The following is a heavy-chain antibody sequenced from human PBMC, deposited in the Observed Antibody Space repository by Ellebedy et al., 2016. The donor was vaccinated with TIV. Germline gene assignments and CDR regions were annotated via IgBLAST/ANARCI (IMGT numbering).Heavy chain of an antibody. D-gene: IGHD3-16*02. Sequence: GGSLRLSCAASGFTFSTYWMYWVRQAPGKGLEWVANINQDGTKIYYAASVKGRFTLSRDNAKDSLYLQMNSLRDEDTAVYYCAREEDDYVWGSYRYPFGYWGQGTLVTVSS. J-gene: IGHJ4*02. V-gene: IGHV3-7*01. CDR3: AREEDDYVWGSYRYPFGY. CDR1: GFTFSTYW. CDR2: INQDGTKI.